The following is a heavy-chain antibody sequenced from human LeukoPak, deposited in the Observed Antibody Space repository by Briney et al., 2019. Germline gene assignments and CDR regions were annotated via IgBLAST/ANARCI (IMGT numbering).Heavy chain of an antibody. CDR2: IYYSGST. CDR1: GGSISSSSYY. CDR3: ARGFLDYGDYGAFDI. Sequence: SETLSLTCTVSGGSISSSSYYWGWIRQPPGKGLEWIGSIYYSGSTYYNPSLKSRVTISVDTSKNQFSLKLSSVTAADTAVYYCARGFLDYGDYGAFDIWGQGTMVTVSS. D-gene: IGHD4-17*01. J-gene: IGHJ3*02. V-gene: IGHV4-39*07.